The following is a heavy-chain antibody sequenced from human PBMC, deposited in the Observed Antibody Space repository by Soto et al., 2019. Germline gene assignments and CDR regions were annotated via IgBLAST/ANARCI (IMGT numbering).Heavy chain of an antibody. CDR2: ISYDGSNK. Sequence: GGSLRLSCAASGFTFSSYAMHWVRQAPGKGLEWVAVISYDGSNKYYADSVKGRFTISRDNSKNTLYLQMNSLRAEDTAVYYCARDPSSSTDDYWGQGTLVTVSS. CDR1: GFTFSSYA. V-gene: IGHV3-30-3*01. J-gene: IGHJ4*02. CDR3: ARDPSSSTDDY. D-gene: IGHD6-6*01.